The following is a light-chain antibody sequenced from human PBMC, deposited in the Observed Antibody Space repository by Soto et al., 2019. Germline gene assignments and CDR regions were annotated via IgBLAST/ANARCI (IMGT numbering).Light chain of an antibody. CDR3: QQYVGSSRT. V-gene: IGKV3-20*01. J-gene: IGKJ1*01. CDR2: AVS. Sequence: EIVLTQSPGTLSLSPGQRATISCRASRTVDSTYLAWYQQKPGQAPRLLIYAVSDRATGIPDRFSGSGSGTDFTLTISRLEPEDFAVYYCQQYVGSSRTFGQGTTGDIK. CDR1: RTVDSTY.